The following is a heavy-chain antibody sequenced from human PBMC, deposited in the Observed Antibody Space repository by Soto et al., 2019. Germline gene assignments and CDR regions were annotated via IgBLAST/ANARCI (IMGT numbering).Heavy chain of an antibody. V-gene: IGHV3-64*01. J-gene: IGHJ3*02. CDR3: ARQMGHYDYVWGSYAFDI. D-gene: IGHD3-16*01. Sequence: EVQLVESGGGLVQPGGSLRLSCAASGFTFSSYAMHWVRQAPGKGLEYVSAISSNGGGTYYAYSVKGRFTISRDNSTNTLYLQMGSLRAEDMAVYYCARQMGHYDYVWGSYAFDIWGQGTMVTVSS. CDR1: GFTFSSYA. CDR2: ISSNGGGT.